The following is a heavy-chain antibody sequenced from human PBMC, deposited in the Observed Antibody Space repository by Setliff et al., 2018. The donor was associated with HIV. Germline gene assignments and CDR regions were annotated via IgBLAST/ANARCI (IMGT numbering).Heavy chain of an antibody. J-gene: IGHJ4*02. CDR1: GGSISSGGFY. D-gene: IGHD3-10*01. Sequence: LSLTCTVTGGSISSGGFYWTWIRQHPGKGLEWIGYIYYSGSTYYNPSLKSRVTISVDTSRNQFSLKLSSVTGADTAVYYCARGLNYYGSGSYLPLGYWGQGTLVTVSS. CDR3: ARGLNYYGSGSYLPLGY. V-gene: IGHV4-31*03. CDR2: IYYSGST.